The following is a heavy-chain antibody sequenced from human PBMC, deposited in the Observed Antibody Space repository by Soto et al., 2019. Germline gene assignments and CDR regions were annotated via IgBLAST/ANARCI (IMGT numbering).Heavy chain of an antibody. CDR3: ARAAGGGYCSGGSCYSRAFDI. Sequence: SETLSLTCAVSGYSISSGYYWGWIRQPPGKGLEWIGSIYHSGSTYYNPSLKSRVTISVDTSKNQFSLKLSSVTAADTAVYYCARAAGGGYCSGGSCYSRAFDIWGQGTMVT. CDR1: GYSISSGYY. CDR2: IYHSGST. J-gene: IGHJ3*02. V-gene: IGHV4-38-2*01. D-gene: IGHD2-15*01.